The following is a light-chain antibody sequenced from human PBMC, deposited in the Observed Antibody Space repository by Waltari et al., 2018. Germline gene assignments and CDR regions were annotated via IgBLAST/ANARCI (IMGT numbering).Light chain of an antibody. CDR3: QQYYSTPRT. J-gene: IGKJ2*01. V-gene: IGKV4-1*01. CDR2: WAS. Sequence: DIVLTQSPDSLAVSLPERPTINCKSSQSVLSSSNNQNHLAWYQQRPGHPPSLLVHWASTRESGVPDRFSGSGSGTDFTLTINSLEAEDVAVYYCQQYYSTPRTFGQGTKLEI. CDR1: QSVLSSSNNQNH.